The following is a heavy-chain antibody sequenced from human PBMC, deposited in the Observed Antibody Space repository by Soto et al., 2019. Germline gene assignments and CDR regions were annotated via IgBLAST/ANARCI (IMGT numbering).Heavy chain of an antibody. D-gene: IGHD3-10*01. CDR3: AKRAYGSDFDY. J-gene: IGHJ4*02. Sequence: GGSLRLSCAASGFTFSSFSMNWVRQAPGKGLEWVSYISSSSSTIYYADSVKGRFTISRDNAKNSLYPQMNSLRAEDTAVYYCAKRAYGSDFDYWGQGTLVTVSS. CDR1: GFTFSSFS. V-gene: IGHV3-48*01. CDR2: ISSSSSTI.